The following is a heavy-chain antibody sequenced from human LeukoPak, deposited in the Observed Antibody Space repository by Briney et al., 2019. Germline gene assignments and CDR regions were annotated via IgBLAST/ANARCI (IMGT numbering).Heavy chain of an antibody. CDR3: AKDRNIYFGELDY. Sequence: PGGSLRLSCAASGFAFSSFGMHWVRQAPGKGLEGVAVISDDGKRKYNLDSVKGRFTFSRDNSKNMLFLQINDLRDEDTAVYYCAKDRNIYFGELDYWGQGTLVTVSS. CDR1: GFAFSSFG. V-gene: IGHV3-30*18. D-gene: IGHD3-16*01. CDR2: ISDDGKRK. J-gene: IGHJ4*02.